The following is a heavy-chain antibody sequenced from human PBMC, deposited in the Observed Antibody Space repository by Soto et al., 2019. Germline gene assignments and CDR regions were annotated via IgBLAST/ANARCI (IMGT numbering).Heavy chain of an antibody. J-gene: IGHJ6*03. CDR2: ISGSGGST. V-gene: IGHV3-23*01. Sequence: GGSLRLSCAASGFTFSSYAMSWVRQAPGKGLEWVSAISGSGGSTYYADSVKGRFTISRDNSKNTLYLQMNSLRAEDTAVYYCAKAQYCSSTSWYAPPDPYYYYYMDVWGKGTTVTVSS. D-gene: IGHD2-2*01. CDR3: AKAQYCSSTSWYAPPDPYYYYYMDV. CDR1: GFTFSSYA.